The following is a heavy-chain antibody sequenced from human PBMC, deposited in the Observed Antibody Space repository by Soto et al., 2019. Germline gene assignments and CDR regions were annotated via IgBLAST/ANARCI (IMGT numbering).Heavy chain of an antibody. CDR3: EKDGYGALLSSFVP. D-gene: IGHD4-17*01. CDR2: ISGGAT. CDR1: GFTFSNYA. Sequence: EVQLLESGGGLVQPGGSLRISCASSGFTFSNYAMTWVRKAPGKGLEWVSAISGGATYYADSVKGRFTLSRDDSKNTPYRQMNSLRPEDTAIYYCEKDGYGALLSSFVPWGQGTLVIFSS. V-gene: IGHV3-23*01. J-gene: IGHJ5*02.